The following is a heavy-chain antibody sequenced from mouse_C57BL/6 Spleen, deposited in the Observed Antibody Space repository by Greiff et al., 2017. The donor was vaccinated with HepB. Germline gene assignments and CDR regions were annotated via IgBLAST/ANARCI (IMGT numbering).Heavy chain of an antibody. CDR2: IDPETGGT. J-gene: IGHJ3*01. D-gene: IGHD2-4*01. CDR1: GYTFTDYE. Sequence: VQLQQSGAELVRPGASVTLSCKASGYTFTDYEMHWVKQTPVHGLEWIGAIDPETGGTAYNQKFKGKAILTADKSSSTAYMELRSLTSEDSAVYYCTIPYYDYDDWFAYWGQGTLVTVSA. V-gene: IGHV1-15*01. CDR3: TIPYYDYDDWFAY.